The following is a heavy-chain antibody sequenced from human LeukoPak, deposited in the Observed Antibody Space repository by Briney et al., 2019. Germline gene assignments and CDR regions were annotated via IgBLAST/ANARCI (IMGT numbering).Heavy chain of an antibody. V-gene: IGHV4-59*01. Sequence: SETLSLTCAVYGGSFSGYYWSWIRQPPGKGLEWIGYIYYSGSTNYNPSLKSRVTISVDTSKNQFSLKLSSVTAADTAVYYCARGKVGYSYGYNWFDPWGQGTLVTVSS. D-gene: IGHD5-18*01. CDR3: ARGKVGYSYGYNWFDP. CDR2: IYYSGST. CDR1: GGSFSGYY. J-gene: IGHJ5*02.